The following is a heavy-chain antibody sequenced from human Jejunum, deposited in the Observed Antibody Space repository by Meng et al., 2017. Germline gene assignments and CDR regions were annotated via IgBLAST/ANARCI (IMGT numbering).Heavy chain of an antibody. Sequence: VRPRESVPGLVKPSETLSPTCTVSGASISVGGYSWNWVRQLPGKGRARLAYIYHSGPAYYNPSLKSRLSMSVDNSKNQFSLKLTSVTAADTAVYYCARVLMDWGQGTLVTVSS. CDR2: IYHSGPA. J-gene: IGHJ4*02. V-gene: IGHV4-31*03. CDR3: ARVLMD. CDR1: GASISVGGYS.